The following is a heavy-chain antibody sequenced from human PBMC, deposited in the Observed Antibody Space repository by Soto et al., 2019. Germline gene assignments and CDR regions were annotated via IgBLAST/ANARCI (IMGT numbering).Heavy chain of an antibody. J-gene: IGHJ6*01. CDR3: ARHTDFWSGYYYYGMDV. D-gene: IGHD3-3*01. CDR1: GYSFTIYW. Sequence: ETLKISCKGSGYSFTIYWIGWVRQMPGKGLECMGIIYPGDSDTRYSPSFQGQVTISADKSISTAYLQWSSLKASDTAMYYCARHTDFWSGYYYYGMDVWGQGTTDTVSS. V-gene: IGHV5-51*01. CDR2: IYPGDSDT.